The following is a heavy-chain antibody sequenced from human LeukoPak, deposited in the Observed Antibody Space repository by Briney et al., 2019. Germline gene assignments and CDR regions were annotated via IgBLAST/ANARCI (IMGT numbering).Heavy chain of an antibody. J-gene: IGHJ3*02. Sequence: PSETLSLTCTVSGGSISSYYWSWIRQPPGKGLEWIGYIYYSGSTNYNPSLKSRVTISVDTSKNQFSMKLSSVTAADTAVYYCARRYCSGGSCYSAFDIWGPGTMVTVSS. CDR2: IYYSGST. CDR1: GGSISSYY. CDR3: ARRYCSGGSCYSAFDI. D-gene: IGHD2-15*01. V-gene: IGHV4-59*01.